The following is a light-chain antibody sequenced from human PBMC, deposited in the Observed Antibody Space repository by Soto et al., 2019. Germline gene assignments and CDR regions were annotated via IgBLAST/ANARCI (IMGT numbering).Light chain of an antibody. CDR2: GAS. V-gene: IGKV3-15*01. CDR1: QSVDIN. Sequence: EILRKQSPATLSVCTGERRTLSYSASQSVDINLAWYQQKPGPAPGLVIYGASARATDMPGTFSGSGSGTEFTLTLTSLQSEHFGVYYCQQYKNWPRTFGQGTKVDI. CDR3: QQYKNWPRT. J-gene: IGKJ1*01.